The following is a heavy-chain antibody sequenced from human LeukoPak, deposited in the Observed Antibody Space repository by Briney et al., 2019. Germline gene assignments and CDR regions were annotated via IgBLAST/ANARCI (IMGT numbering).Heavy chain of an antibody. J-gene: IGHJ3*02. CDR3: ARGNDYDILTGQHDAFDI. Sequence: PSGTLSLTCAVSGGSISSSNWWSWVRQPPGKGLEWIGEIYHSGSTNYNPSLKSRVTISVDKSENQFSLKLSSVTAADTAVYYCARGNDYDILTGQHDAFDIWGQGTMVTVSS. CDR2: IYHSGST. V-gene: IGHV4-4*02. CDR1: GGSISSSNW. D-gene: IGHD3-9*01.